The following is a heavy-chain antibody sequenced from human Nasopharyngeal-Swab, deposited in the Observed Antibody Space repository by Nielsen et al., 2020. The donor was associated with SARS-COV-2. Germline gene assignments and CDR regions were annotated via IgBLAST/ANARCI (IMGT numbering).Heavy chain of an antibody. D-gene: IGHD2-2*01. CDR3: ARGSVVPAAPAVDYFDY. J-gene: IGHJ4*02. Sequence: GQAPGKGLGWIGEINHSGSTNYNPSLKSRVTISVDTSKNQFSLKLSSVTAADTAVYYCARGSVVPAAPAVDYFDYWGQGTLVTVSS. V-gene: IGHV4-34*01. CDR2: INHSGST.